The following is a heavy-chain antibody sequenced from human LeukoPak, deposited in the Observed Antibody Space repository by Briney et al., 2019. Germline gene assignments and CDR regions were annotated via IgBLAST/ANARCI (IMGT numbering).Heavy chain of an antibody. J-gene: IGHJ4*02. CDR3: ARDRYILTGYHFDY. D-gene: IGHD3-9*01. CDR1: DGPFSGFY. CDR2: INHSGNA. Sequence: SETLSLTCAVSDGPFSGFYCSWIRQPPGKGLEWLGEINHSGNANYNPSLKTRVTMSVDTSNNQFSLKLSSVTAADTAVYYCARDRYILTGYHFDYWGQGTLVTVSS. V-gene: IGHV4-34*01.